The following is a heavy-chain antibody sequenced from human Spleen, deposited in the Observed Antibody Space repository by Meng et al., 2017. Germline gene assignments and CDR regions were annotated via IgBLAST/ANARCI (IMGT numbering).Heavy chain of an antibody. CDR3: SGHVDY. V-gene: IGHV3-15*01. J-gene: IGHJ4*01. Sequence: VQLVGSGGGVVQPGRSLRLSCAGSGFIFNSFVMHWVRQAPGKGLEWIGRMKSNVDGGTVDYAAAVKGRFFISRDDSENTFYLQMNSLKTEDTAVYYCSGHVDYWGHGTLVTVSS. CDR1: GFIFNSFV. CDR2: MKSNVDGGTV.